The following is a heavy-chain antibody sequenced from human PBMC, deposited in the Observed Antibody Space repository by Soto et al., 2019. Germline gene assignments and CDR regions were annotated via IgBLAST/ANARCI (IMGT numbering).Heavy chain of an antibody. J-gene: IGHJ4*02. CDR3: AREKVGTEDY. Sequence: QVQRVQSGAEVKKPGASVKVSCKASGYTFTSYDINWVRQATGQGLEWMGGMNPNSGNTGYAQKFQGRVTMTRKTSISTAYMERNSLRSEDTALYYCAREKVGTEDYWGQGTLVTVSS. V-gene: IGHV1-8*01. CDR1: GYTFTSYD. D-gene: IGHD1-26*01. CDR2: MNPNSGNT.